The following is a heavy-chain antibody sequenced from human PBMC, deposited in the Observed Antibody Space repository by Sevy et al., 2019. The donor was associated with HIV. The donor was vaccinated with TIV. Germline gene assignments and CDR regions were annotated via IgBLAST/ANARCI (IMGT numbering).Heavy chain of an antibody. V-gene: IGHV1-2*02. CDR1: GYTFTGYY. CDR3: ARALAVAGSWFDP. Sequence: ASVKVSCKASGYTFTGYYMHWVRQASGQGLEWMGWINPNSGGTNYAQKFQGRVTMTRDTSISTAYMELSRLRSDDTAVYYCARALAVAGSWFDPWGQGTLVTVSS. CDR2: INPNSGGT. D-gene: IGHD6-19*01. J-gene: IGHJ5*02.